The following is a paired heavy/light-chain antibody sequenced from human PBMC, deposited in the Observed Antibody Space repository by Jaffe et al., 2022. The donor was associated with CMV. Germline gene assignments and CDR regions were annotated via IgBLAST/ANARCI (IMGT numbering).Heavy chain of an antibody. CDR2: IKFDGSET. CDR1: GLTFSDYW. V-gene: IGHV3-74*01. J-gene: IGHJ4*02. CDR3: ARDQIPGSGGSPGDY. D-gene: IGHD2-15*01. Sequence: EEQVVESGGGLVQPGGSLKLSCAASGLTFSDYWMHWVRQVQGEGLVWVSRIKFDGSETSYADSVRGRFTVSRDDAKRTLYLQMNSLRAEDTAVYYCARDQIPGSGGSPGDYWGQGILVTVSS.
Light chain of an antibody. V-gene: IGLV2-14*03. Sequence: QSALTQPASVSGSPGQSITISCTGTSSDVGGHNYVSWYQQDPGKVPKLMIYAVSNRPSGVSDRFSGSKSGNTASLTISGLQAEDEADYYCSSYTSSRLVVFGGGTRLTVL. CDR1: SSDVGGHNY. J-gene: IGLJ2*01. CDR3: SSYTSSRLVV. CDR2: AVS.